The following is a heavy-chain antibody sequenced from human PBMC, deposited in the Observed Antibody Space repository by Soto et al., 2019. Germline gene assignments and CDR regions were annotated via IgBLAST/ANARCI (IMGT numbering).Heavy chain of an antibody. CDR3: GRSYSSGLDPNYSGFDY. CDR1: GYTFTGYY. V-gene: IGHV1-2*02. D-gene: IGHD6-19*01. J-gene: IGHJ4*02. Sequence: GASLKVSCKASGYTFTGYYMHWVRQAPGQGLEWMGWINPNSGGTNYAQKFQGRVTMTRDTSISTAYMQLSRLRSDDTAVYYCGRSYSSGLDPNYSGFDYWGQGTLVTVSS. CDR2: INPNSGGT.